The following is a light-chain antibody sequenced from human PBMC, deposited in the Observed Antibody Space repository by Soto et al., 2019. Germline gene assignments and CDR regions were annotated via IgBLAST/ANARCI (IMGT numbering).Light chain of an antibody. CDR1: ISDVGLYDY. V-gene: IGLV2-14*01. CDR2: AVS. CDR3: SSYTSDSSYV. Sequence: QSVLTQPSSLSGSPGQSTTISCTGTISDVGLYDYVSWYQQHPGKAPQLMIYAVSNRPSGVSNRFSASKSGNTASLFISGLQAEDEADYYCSSYTSDSSYVFGSGTKVTVL. J-gene: IGLJ1*01.